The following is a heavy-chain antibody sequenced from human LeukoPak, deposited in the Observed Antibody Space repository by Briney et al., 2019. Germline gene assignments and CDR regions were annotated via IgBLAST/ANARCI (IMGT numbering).Heavy chain of an antibody. V-gene: IGHV4-30-2*01. CDR2: IYHSGST. CDR1: GGSISSGGYY. J-gene: IGHJ6*02. CDR3: ARDRSVMVRGVVYYYGMDV. Sequence: SETLSLTCTVSGGSISSGGYYWSWIRQPPGKGLEWIGYIYHSGSTYYNPSLKSRVTISVDRSKNQFSLKLSSVTAADTAVYYCARDRSVMVRGVVYYYGMDVWGQGTTVTVSS. D-gene: IGHD3-10*01.